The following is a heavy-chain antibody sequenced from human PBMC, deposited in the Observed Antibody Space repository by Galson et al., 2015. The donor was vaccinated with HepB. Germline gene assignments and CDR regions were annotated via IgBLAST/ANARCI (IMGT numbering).Heavy chain of an antibody. Sequence: SLRLSCAVSGFTFNFYGMHWVRQAPGKGLEWVTVIRYDGNNKYYADSVKGRFTLSRDNPKNTLYLQMNSLRAEDTAGHYCVREPMSWGDFDFWGQGTLVTVSS. CDR2: IRYDGNNK. D-gene: IGHD3-16*01. J-gene: IGHJ4*02. V-gene: IGHV3-30*02. CDR3: VREPMSWGDFDF. CDR1: GFTFNFYG.